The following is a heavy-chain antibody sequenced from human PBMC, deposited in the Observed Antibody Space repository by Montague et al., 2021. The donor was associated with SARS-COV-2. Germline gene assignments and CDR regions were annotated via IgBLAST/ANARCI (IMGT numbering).Heavy chain of an antibody. J-gene: IGHJ2*01. Sequence: SETLSPTRTVSGGSINDHYRSWIRQSPGKGLEWIGYISSNGKTNYNPSLKSRVTLSADASRNEFSLKLDSVTAADTAVYFCARRGYYDSAGYHWHLDLWGRGMLVTVSS. CDR1: GGSINDHY. V-gene: IGHV4-4*09. CDR3: ARRGYYDSAGYHWHLDL. CDR2: ISSNGKT. D-gene: IGHD3-22*01.